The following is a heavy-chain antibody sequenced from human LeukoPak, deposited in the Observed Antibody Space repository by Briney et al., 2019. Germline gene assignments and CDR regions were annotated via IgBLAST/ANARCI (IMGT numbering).Heavy chain of an antibody. D-gene: IGHD6-19*01. CDR3: VKDLLPGYSSGWSMNY. Sequence: GGSLRLSCSASGFTFSSYAMHWVRQAPGKGLEYVSAISSNGGSTYYADSVKGRFTISRDNSKNTLYLQMSSLRAEDTAMYYCVKDLLPGYSSGWSMNYWGQGTLVTVSS. J-gene: IGHJ4*02. V-gene: IGHV3-64D*06. CDR1: GFTFSSYA. CDR2: ISSNGGST.